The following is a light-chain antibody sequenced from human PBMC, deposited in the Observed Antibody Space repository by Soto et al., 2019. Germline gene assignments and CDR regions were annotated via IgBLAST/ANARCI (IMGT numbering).Light chain of an antibody. J-gene: IGKJ2*01. CDR1: QSVSST. V-gene: IGKV3-15*01. CDR2: GAS. Sequence: EIVMTKAPATLSVSPGERATLSCRASQSVSSTLAWYQQKPGQAPRLLIYGASTRATGIPARFSGSGSGTEFTLTISSLQSEDFAVYYCQQYKDWPPWYTFGQGTKLEIK. CDR3: QQYKDWPPWYT.